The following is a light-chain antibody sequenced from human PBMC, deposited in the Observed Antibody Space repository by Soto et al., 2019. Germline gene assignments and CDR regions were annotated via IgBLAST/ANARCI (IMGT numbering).Light chain of an antibody. CDR1: RSNLGAGYD. CDR2: ANN. Sequence: QSVLTQSPSVSGAPGQGVTISCTGTRSNLGAGYDVHWYQQFPGAAPKLLIYANNKRPSGVLDRFSGSKSGTSASLAITGLQAEDEADYYCQSYDNSLSGAWVFGGGTQLTVL. J-gene: IGLJ3*02. CDR3: QSYDNSLSGAWV. V-gene: IGLV1-40*01.